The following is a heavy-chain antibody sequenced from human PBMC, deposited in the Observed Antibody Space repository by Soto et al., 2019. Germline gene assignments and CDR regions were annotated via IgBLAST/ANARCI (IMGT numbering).Heavy chain of an antibody. V-gene: IGHV4-59*08. CDR3: VRRVRKQLDWHDAFDI. Sequence: PSETLSLTCTVSGGSISSYYWSWIRQPPGKGLEWIGYIYYSGSTNYNPSLKSRVTISVDTSKNQFSLKLSSVTAADTAVYYCVRRVRKQLDWHDAFDIWGQGTMVTVSS. D-gene: IGHD6-13*01. CDR2: IYYSGST. J-gene: IGHJ3*02. CDR1: GGSISSYY.